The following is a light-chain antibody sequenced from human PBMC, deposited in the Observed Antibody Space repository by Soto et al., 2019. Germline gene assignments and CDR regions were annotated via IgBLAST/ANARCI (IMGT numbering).Light chain of an antibody. Sequence: EIVMTQSPATLSVSPWERATLSCRASQGVSSNLAWYQQKPGQAPRLLIYGASTRATGIPARFSGSGSGTEFTRTISSLQSEDFAVYYCQQYNNWPRTFGQGTKVDIK. V-gene: IGKV3-15*01. CDR1: QGVSSN. J-gene: IGKJ1*01. CDR3: QQYNNWPRT. CDR2: GAS.